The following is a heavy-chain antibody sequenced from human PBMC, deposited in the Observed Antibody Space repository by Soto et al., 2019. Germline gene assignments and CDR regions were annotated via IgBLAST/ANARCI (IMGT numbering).Heavy chain of an antibody. CDR1: GGSISSGGYY. Sequence: QVQLQESGPGLVKPSQTLSLTCTVSGGSISSGGYYWSWIRQHPGKGLEWIGYIYYSGSTYYNPSLQSXATASXXRSENQFSLKLSSVTAADTAVYYCARGDFSGPNDSWGQGTLVTVSS. CDR3: ARGDFSGPNDS. D-gene: IGHD2-15*01. J-gene: IGHJ4*02. V-gene: IGHV4-31*03. CDR2: IYYSGST.